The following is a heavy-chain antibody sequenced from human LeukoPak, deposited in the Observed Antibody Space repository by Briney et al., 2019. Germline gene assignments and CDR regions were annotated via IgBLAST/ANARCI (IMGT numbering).Heavy chain of an antibody. J-gene: IGHJ4*02. CDR1: GGSISSYY. V-gene: IGHV4-59*12. CDR2: IYYSGST. CDR3: ARVGYYDSSGYYYSSSYFDY. Sequence: SETLSLTCTVSGGSISSYYWSWIRQPPGKGLEWIGYIYYSGSTNYNPSLKSRVTISVDKSKNQFSLKLSSVTAADTAVYYCARVGYYDSSGYYYSSSYFDYWGQGTLVTVSS. D-gene: IGHD3-22*01.